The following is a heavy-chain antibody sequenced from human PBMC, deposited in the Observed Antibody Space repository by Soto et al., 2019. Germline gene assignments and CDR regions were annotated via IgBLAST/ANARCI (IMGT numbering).Heavy chain of an antibody. V-gene: IGHV3-13*01. CDR3: ARLEIIGVKFFEQ. Sequence: EVQLVESGGGLVQPGGYLRLSCAASGFTFSDYHMHWVRQAAGKGLEWVSAIDTSVHTFYLGSVRGRFTVSRDDPRSSFYRQMIKLRPEDTAVYYCARLEIIGVKFFEQRGRGVLGTVSS. J-gene: IGHJ4*02. CDR2: IDTSVHT. D-gene: IGHD3-10*01. CDR1: GFTFSDYH.